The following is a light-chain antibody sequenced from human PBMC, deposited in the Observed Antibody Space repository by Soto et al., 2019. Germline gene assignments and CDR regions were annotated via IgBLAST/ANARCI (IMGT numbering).Light chain of an antibody. J-gene: IGLJ2*01. CDR2: EVN. CDR3: CAYAGSSNVV. V-gene: IGLV2-23*02. CDR1: SSDIGGYDF. Sequence: QSVLTQPASVCGSPGQSITFSCTGTSSDIGGYDFVSWYQQRPAEAPRLMIYEVNKRPSGVSNRFSGSKSGNTASLTISGLQADDEANYYCCAYAGSSNVVFGGGTKVTVL.